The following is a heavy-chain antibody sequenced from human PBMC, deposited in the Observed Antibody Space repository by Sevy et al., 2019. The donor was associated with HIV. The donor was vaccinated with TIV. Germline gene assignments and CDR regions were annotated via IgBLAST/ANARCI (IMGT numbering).Heavy chain of an antibody. CDR1: GGTFSSYA. CDR3: ARDLITGTTGGGY. J-gene: IGHJ4*02. Sequence: ASVKVSCKASGGTFSSYAISWVRQAPGQGLEWMGGIIPIFGTANYAQKFQGRVTITADESTSTANMELSSLRSEDTAVYYCARDLITGTTGGGYWGQGTLVTVSS. V-gene: IGHV1-69*13. D-gene: IGHD1-7*01. CDR2: IIPIFGTA.